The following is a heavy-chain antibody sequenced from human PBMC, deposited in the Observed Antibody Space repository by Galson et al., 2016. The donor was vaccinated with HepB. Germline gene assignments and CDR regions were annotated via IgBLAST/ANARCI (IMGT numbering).Heavy chain of an antibody. CDR1: GGSINSNNW. CDR2: IYQSGTT. CDR3: SGGELARGFDP. Sequence: ETLSLTCAVSGGSINSNNWWNWVRPPPGKGLEWIGEIYQSGTTHCNSSLKSRVTISIDNSKNQFSLRMTSVTAADPAVYYCSGGELARGFDPWGQGSLVTVSS. J-gene: IGHJ5*02. D-gene: IGHD5-24*01. V-gene: IGHV4-4*02.